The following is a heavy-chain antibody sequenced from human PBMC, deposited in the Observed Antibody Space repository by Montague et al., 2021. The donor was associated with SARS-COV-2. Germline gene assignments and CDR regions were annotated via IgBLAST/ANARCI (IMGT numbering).Heavy chain of an antibody. D-gene: IGHD3-9*01. V-gene: IGHV4-59*08. Sequence: SETLSLTCTVSGGSISSYYWSWIRQPPGKGLEWIGYIDYSGSTNXXPSLKSRVTISVDTSKNQFSLKLSSATAADTAVYYCARTYYDILTGYYNRGAFDIWGQGTMVTVSS. CDR2: IDYSGST. CDR1: GGSISSYY. CDR3: ARTYYDILTGYYNRGAFDI. J-gene: IGHJ3*02.